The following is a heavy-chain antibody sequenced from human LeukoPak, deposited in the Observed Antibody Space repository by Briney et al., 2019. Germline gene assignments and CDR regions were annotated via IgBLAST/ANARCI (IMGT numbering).Heavy chain of an antibody. Sequence: TSQTLSLTCTVSGGSISSGSYYWSWIRQPAGKGLEWIGRIYTSGSTNYNPSLKSRVTISVDTSKNQFSLKLSSVTAADTAVYYCARDKTGDNFDYWGQGTLVTVSS. V-gene: IGHV4-61*02. CDR1: GGSISSGSYY. D-gene: IGHD7-27*01. J-gene: IGHJ4*02. CDR3: ARDKTGDNFDY. CDR2: IYTSGST.